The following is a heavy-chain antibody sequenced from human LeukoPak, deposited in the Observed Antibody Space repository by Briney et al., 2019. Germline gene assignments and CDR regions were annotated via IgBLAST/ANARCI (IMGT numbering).Heavy chain of an antibody. D-gene: IGHD1-26*01. J-gene: IGHJ3*02. Sequence: GGSLRLSCAASGFTFSNFGMHWVRQAPGKGLEWVALIRYDGSNKYYADSVKGRFTISRDNSKNTLYLQMNSLRPEDTAVCSCAKTTIVGATVDAFDIWGQGTMVTVSS. V-gene: IGHV3-30*02. CDR2: IRYDGSNK. CDR1: GFTFSNFG. CDR3: AKTTIVGATVDAFDI.